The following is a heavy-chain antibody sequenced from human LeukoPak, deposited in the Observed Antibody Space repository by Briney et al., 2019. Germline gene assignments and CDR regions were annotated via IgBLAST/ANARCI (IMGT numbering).Heavy chain of an antibody. D-gene: IGHD3-9*01. V-gene: IGHV3-7*01. CDR3: ARGKGFDSKNWFDP. Sequence: GGSLRLSCAASGFTFSSYWMSWVRQAPGKGLEWVANIKQDGNEKYYVDSVKGRFTISRDNAKNSLYLQMNSLRAEDTAVYYCARGKGFDSKNWFDPWGQGTLVTVSS. CDR2: IKQDGNEK. J-gene: IGHJ5*02. CDR1: GFTFSSYW.